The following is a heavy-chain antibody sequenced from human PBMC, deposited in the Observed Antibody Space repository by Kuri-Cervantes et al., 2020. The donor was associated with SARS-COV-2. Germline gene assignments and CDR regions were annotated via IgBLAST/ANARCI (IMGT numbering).Heavy chain of an antibody. CDR3: ARSMDYGSGSYYYYYGMDV. CDR2: ISSSGSTI. V-gene: IGHV3-48*03. D-gene: IGHD3-10*01. J-gene: IGHJ6*02. Sequence: GGSLRLSCAAAGFTFSSYEMNWVRQAPGKGLEWVSYISSSGSTIYYADSVKGRFTISRDNAKNSLYLQMNSLRAEDTAVYYCARSMDYGSGSYYYYYGMDVWGQGTTVTVSS. CDR1: GFTFSSYE.